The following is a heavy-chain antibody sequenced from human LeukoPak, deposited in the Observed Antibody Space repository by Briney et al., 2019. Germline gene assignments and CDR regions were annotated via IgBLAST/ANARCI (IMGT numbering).Heavy chain of an antibody. J-gene: IGHJ3*02. CDR2: INPNSGGT. CDR3: ARSSSGWYADAFDI. V-gene: IGHV1-2*02. Sequence: ASVKVSCKASGYTFTGYYMHWLRQAPGQGLEWMGWINPNSGGTNYAQKFQGRVTMTRDTSISTAYMELSRLRSDDTAVYYCARSSSGWYADAFDIWGQGTMVTVSS. CDR1: GYTFTGYY. D-gene: IGHD6-19*01.